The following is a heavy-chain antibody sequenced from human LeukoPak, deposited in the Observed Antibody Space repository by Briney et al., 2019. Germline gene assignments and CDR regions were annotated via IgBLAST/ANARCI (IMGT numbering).Heavy chain of an antibody. CDR2: IKYDGSEE. D-gene: IGHD5/OR15-5a*01. CDR1: GFTFTISW. V-gene: IGHV3-7*01. J-gene: IGHJ4*02. Sequence: GGSLRLSCVGSGFTFTISWMNWVRQAPGKGLEWVANIKYDGSEEYYVDSVKGRFTISRDNAQNSLYLQMNNLRAEDTAVYYCARGVYRSLVYWGQGSLVTVSS. CDR3: ARGVYRSLVY.